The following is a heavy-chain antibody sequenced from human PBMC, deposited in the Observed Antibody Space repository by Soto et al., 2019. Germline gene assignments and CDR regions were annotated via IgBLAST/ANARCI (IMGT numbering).Heavy chain of an antibody. V-gene: IGHV3-21*01. CDR3: ARGDYGSRAVYYYYGMDV. J-gene: IGHJ6*02. CDR1: GFTFSSYS. D-gene: IGHD6-13*01. Sequence: GGSLRLSCAASGFTFSSYSMNWVRQAPGEGLEWVSSISSSSSYIYYADSVKGRFTISRDNAKNSLYLQMNSLRAEDTAVYYCARGDYGSRAVYYYYGMDVWGQGTTVTVSS. CDR2: ISSSSSYI.